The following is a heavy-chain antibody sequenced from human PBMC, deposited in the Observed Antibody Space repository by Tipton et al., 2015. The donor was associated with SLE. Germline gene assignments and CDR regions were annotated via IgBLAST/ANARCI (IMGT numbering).Heavy chain of an antibody. Sequence: SLRLSCAASGFTLSNAWMSWVRQAPGKGLEWVAVISYDGSNKYYADSVKGRFTISRDNSKNTLYVQMNSLRPEDTAVYYCTREEQSGSYYASYFDYWGQGTLVTVSS. V-gene: IGHV3-30-3*01. CDR3: TREEQSGSYYASYFDY. CDR1: GFTLSNAW. CDR2: ISYDGSNK. D-gene: IGHD1-26*01. J-gene: IGHJ4*02.